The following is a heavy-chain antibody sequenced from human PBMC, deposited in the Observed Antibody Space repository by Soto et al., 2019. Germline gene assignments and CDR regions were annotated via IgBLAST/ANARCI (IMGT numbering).Heavy chain of an antibody. J-gene: IGHJ4*02. CDR3: ARHQVGYRVTDY. Sequence: EVQLVESGGGLVQPGGSLRLSCAASGFSFSMYWMSWVRQAPGKGLEWVANIKEDGSQKYYVDSVKGRFTISRDNAKNSLYLQMNSRRAEDTAVYYCARHQVGYRVTDYWGQGTLVTVSS. V-gene: IGHV3-7*01. CDR1: GFSFSMYW. CDR2: IKEDGSQK. D-gene: IGHD1-26*01.